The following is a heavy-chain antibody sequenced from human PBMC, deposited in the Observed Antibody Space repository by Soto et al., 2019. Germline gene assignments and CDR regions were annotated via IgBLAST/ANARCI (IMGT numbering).Heavy chain of an antibody. D-gene: IGHD3-10*01. CDR3: ATNTSGRGWFES. CDR1: GGSVRSPTHY. V-gene: IGHV4-61*01. Sequence: QVRLQESGPGLAKPSETQSLTCTVSGGSVRSPTHYWSWIRQSPGKGLEWIGNIYYIGTTDYNPSLESRVTILVDTSRNQFSLRLTSLTVADTTMYYCATNTSGRGWFESWGRGTLVVVSS. J-gene: IGHJ5*01. CDR2: IYYIGTT.